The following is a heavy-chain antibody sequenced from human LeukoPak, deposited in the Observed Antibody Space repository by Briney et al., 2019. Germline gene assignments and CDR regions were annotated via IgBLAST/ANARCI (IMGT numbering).Heavy chain of an antibody. CDR3: AKDPRGYSYGPPNY. D-gene: IGHD5-18*01. V-gene: IGHV3-30*02. CDR2: IRYDGDGSTI. Sequence: PGGSLRLSCAASGFTFSRYAMHWVRQPPGKGLEWVAFIRYDGDGSTISYTGSVKGRFTISRDNSNNTLFLQMNSLRPADTAVYYCAKDPRGYSYGPPNYWGQGTLVTVSS. J-gene: IGHJ4*02. CDR1: GFTFSRYA.